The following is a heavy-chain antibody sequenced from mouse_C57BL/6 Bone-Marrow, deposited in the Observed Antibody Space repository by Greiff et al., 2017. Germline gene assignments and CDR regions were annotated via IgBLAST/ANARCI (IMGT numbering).Heavy chain of an antibody. J-gene: IGHJ2*01. V-gene: IGHV1-55*01. CDR3: ARPVTTIVALYYFDD. D-gene: IGHD1-1*01. CDR2: IYPGSGST. CDR1: GYTFTSYW. Sequence: VQLQQPGAELVKPGASVKMSCKASGYTFTSYWITWVKQRPGQGLEWIGDIYPGSGSTNYNEKFKSKATLTVDTSSSTAYMQLSSLTSEDSSVDYCARPVTTIVALYYFDDWGQGTTLTVSS.